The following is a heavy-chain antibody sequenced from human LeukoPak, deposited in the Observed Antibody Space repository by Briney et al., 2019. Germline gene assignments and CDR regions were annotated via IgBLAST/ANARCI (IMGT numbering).Heavy chain of an antibody. D-gene: IGHD3-10*01. CDR1: GFTVSSNY. CDR3: ARGLMMGAKYYGSGREVDY. V-gene: IGHV3-11*04. CDR2: ISSSGSTI. J-gene: IGHJ4*02. Sequence: GGSLRLSCAASGFTVSSNYMSWVRQAPGKGLEWVSYISSSGSTIYYADSVKGRFTISRDNAKNSLYLQMNSLRAEDTAVYYCARGLMMGAKYYGSGREVDYWGQGTLVTVSS.